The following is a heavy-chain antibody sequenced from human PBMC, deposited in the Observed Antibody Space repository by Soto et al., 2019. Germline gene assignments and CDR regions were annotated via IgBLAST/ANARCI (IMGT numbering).Heavy chain of an antibody. D-gene: IGHD6-25*01. J-gene: IGHJ1*01. V-gene: IGHV3-72*01. Sequence: EVPLVESGGGLVQPGGSLRLSCAASGFILSDHYMDWVRQAPGKGLEWVGRSRNKANSYTTEYGAAVKGRFTISRDKSMSSLYLQLDSPRTEETAVYYCARAAPPFHHGGQGTLVTVSS. CDR2: SRNKANSYTT. CDR3: ARAAPPFHH. CDR1: GFILSDHY.